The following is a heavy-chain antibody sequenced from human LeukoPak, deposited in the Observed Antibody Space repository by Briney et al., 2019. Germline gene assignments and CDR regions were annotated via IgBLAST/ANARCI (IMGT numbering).Heavy chain of an antibody. CDR2: ISTSGST. J-gene: IGHJ4*02. V-gene: IGHV4-4*09. CDR1: VASISNYY. D-gene: IGHD5-18*01. Sequence: KPSETLSLTCAVSVASISNYYWSWIRQAPGKGLEWIGYISTSGSTNYNPSLKSRVSISLDTSNNRFSLNLNFVTAADTAVYSCASPRTSYRYTFDYWGPGALVTVSS. CDR3: ASPRTSYRYTFDY.